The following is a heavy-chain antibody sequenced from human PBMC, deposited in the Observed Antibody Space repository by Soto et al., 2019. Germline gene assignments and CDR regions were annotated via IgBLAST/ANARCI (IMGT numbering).Heavy chain of an antibody. CDR1: GYTFTSYY. CDR3: AREWGRTYYYDSSGYSHFDY. CDR2: INPSGGST. D-gene: IGHD3-22*01. J-gene: IGHJ4*02. Sequence: ASVKVSCKASGYTFTSYYMHWVRQAPGQGLEWMGIINPSGGSTSYAQKFQGRVTMTRDTSTSTVYMELSSLRSEDTAVYYCAREWGRTYYYDSSGYSHFDYWGQGTLVTVSS. V-gene: IGHV1-46*01.